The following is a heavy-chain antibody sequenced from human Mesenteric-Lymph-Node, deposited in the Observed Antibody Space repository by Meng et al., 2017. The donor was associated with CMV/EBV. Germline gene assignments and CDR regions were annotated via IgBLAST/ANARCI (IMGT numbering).Heavy chain of an antibody. J-gene: IGHJ4*02. CDR3: ARYRSTTEPGVGLDS. Sequence: GGSLRLSCAASGFTFSTYEMNWVRQAPGKGLEWVAFIRYDGSNKYYADSVKGRFTISRDNSKNTLYLQMNSLRAEDTAVYYCARYRSTTEPGVGLDSWGRGTLVTVSS. V-gene: IGHV3-30*02. D-gene: IGHD1-1*01. CDR1: GFTFSTYE. CDR2: IRYDGSNK.